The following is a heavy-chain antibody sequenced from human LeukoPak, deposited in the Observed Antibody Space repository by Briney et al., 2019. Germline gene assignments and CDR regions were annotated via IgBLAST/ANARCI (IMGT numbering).Heavy chain of an antibody. CDR2: ISSSSYI. CDR3: ARGKSTSCCFDI. J-gene: IGHJ3*02. V-gene: IGHV3-21*01. Sequence: NPGGSLRLSCAASGFTFSSYSMNWVRQAPGKGLEWVSSISSSSYIYYADSVKGRFTISRDNAKNSLYLQMNSLRAEDTAVYYCARGKSTSCCFDIWGQGTMVTVSS. CDR1: GFTFSSYS. D-gene: IGHD2-2*01.